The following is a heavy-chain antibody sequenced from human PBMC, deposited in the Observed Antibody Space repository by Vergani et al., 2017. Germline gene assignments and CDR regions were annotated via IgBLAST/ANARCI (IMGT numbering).Heavy chain of an antibody. J-gene: IGHJ3*02. D-gene: IGHD2-2*01. CDR3: AKDQGGYCSSTSCPSGAFDI. CDR1: GFTFDDYA. V-gene: IGHV3-9*03. CDR2: ISWNSGSI. Sequence: EVQLVESGGGLVQPGRSLRLSCAASGFTFDDYAMHWVRQAPGKGLEWVSGISWNSGSIGYADSVKGRFTISRDNAKNSLYLQMNSLRAEDMALYYCAKDQGGYCSSTSCPSGAFDIWGQGTMVTVSS.